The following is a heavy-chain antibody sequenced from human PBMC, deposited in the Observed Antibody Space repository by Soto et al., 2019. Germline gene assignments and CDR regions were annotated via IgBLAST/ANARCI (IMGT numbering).Heavy chain of an antibody. V-gene: IGHV1-69*01. CDR2: IIPMLGSP. J-gene: IGHJ4*02. D-gene: IGHD3-10*01. CDR1: GGSFSSYG. CDR3: AQDSYFYGSGTPLRLIGY. Sequence: QLVQSGAEVKEPGSSVKVSCKASGGSFSSYGISWVRQAPGHGLEWMGGIIPMLGSPNYAQKFQGKVTITADECTRTAYIELSSLTSEDTAVYFCAQDSYFYGSGTPLRLIGYWRQGTLVTVSS.